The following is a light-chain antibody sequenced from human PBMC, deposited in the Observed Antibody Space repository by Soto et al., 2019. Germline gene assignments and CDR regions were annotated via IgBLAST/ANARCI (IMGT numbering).Light chain of an antibody. CDR1: QSIGTD. CDR2: GAS. V-gene: IGKV1-39*01. CDR3: QPTYSTPWT. J-gene: IGKJ1*01. Sequence: DIQMTQSPSSLSASMGDRVSITCRASQSIGTDLNWYQQKPGKAPKLLIYGASTLQGGVPSRFSGSVSGTEFTLTISSLQPGDLATYFCQPTYSTPWTFGQGINVDI.